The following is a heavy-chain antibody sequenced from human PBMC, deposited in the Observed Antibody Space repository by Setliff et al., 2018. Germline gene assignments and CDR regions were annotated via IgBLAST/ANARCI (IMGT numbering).Heavy chain of an antibody. V-gene: IGHV4-34*01. CDR2: INHSGST. D-gene: IGHD3-22*01. CDR1: GGSFSGNY. CDR3: ARDYYDSRGSYAFDI. Sequence: KASETLSLTCAVYGGSFSGNYWSWIRQPPGKGLEWIGEINHSGSTNHNPSLKSRVTISVDTSKNQFSLNLSSVTAADTAMYYCARDYYDSRGSYAFDIWGQGTVVTVSS. J-gene: IGHJ3*02.